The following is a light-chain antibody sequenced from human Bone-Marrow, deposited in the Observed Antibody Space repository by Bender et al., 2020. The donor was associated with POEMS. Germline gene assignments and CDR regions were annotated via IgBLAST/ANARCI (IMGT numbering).Light chain of an antibody. V-gene: IGLV1-44*01. J-gene: IGLJ2*01. CDR1: SSNIGAHA. CDR2: SSH. CDR3: SSYTTSSARI. Sequence: QSVLTQPPSASGTPGQRVTISCSGGSSNIGAHAVNWYQHLPGTAPKLLIYSSHRRPSEVPDRFSGSRSGTSASLAISGLQSEDEADYYCSSYTTSSARIFGGGTKLTVL.